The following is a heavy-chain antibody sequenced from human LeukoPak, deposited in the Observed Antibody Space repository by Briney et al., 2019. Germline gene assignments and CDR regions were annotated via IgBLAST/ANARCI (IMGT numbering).Heavy chain of an antibody. CDR2: ISYDGSNK. CDR1: GFTFSSYG. J-gene: IGHJ4*02. Sequence: PGRSLRLSCAASGFTFSSYGMHWVRQAPGKGLEWVAVISYDGSNKYYADSVKGRFTISRDNSKNTLYLQMNSLRAEDTAVYYCAKGDSYGYMDFDYWGQGTLVTVSS. V-gene: IGHV3-30*18. CDR3: AKGDSYGYMDFDY. D-gene: IGHD5-18*01.